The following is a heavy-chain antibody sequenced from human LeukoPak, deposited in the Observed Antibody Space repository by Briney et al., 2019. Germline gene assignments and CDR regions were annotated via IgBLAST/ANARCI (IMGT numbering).Heavy chain of an antibody. CDR2: IYYSGST. J-gene: IGHJ3*02. D-gene: IGHD2-21*02. CDR3: VRSVVVTAKSGAYAFDI. CDR1: GGSISSGDYY. V-gene: IGHV4-30-4*01. Sequence: SETLSLTCTVSGGSISSGDYYWSWIRQPPGKGLEWIGYIYYSGSTYDNPSLKSRVTIAVDTSKNQFSLKLSSVTAADTAVYYCVRSVVVTAKSGAYAFDIWGQGTMVTVSS.